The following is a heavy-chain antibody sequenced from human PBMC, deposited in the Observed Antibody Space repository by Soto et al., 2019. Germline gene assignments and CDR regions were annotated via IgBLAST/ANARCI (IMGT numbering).Heavy chain of an antibody. V-gene: IGHV3-21*01. CDR3: ALEWLRSMDV. CDR2: ISSSSTYI. Sequence: GGSLRLSCAASGFTFSSYSMNWVRQVPGKGLEWVSYISSSSTYIYYADSVKGRFTISRDNANNSLYLQMNNLRAEDTAIYYCALEWLRSMDVWGQGATVTVSS. CDR1: GFTFSSYS. D-gene: IGHD3-3*01. J-gene: IGHJ6*02.